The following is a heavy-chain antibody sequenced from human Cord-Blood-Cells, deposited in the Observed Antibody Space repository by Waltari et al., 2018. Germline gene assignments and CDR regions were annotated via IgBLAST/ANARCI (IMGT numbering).Heavy chain of an antibody. D-gene: IGHD6-19*01. CDR3: ARLIAVAGTSYFDL. V-gene: IGHV4-4*02. Sequence: QVQLQESGPGLVKPSGPLSLTCAVSGGSISSSNWWSWVRQPPGKGLEWTGEIYHSGSTNYNPSRKSRVTITVDKSKNQFSLKLRSVTAADTAVYYCARLIAVAGTSYFDLWGRGTLVTVSS. CDR2: IYHSGST. J-gene: IGHJ2*01. CDR1: GGSISSSNW.